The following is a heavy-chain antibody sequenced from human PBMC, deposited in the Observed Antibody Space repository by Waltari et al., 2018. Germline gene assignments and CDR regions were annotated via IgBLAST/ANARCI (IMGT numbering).Heavy chain of an antibody. J-gene: IGHJ4*02. CDR2: INSYGRTT. CDR3: ASGDTVVLVPAPTLDY. D-gene: IGHD6-6*01. V-gene: IGHV3-74*01. CDR1: GFTFNNYW. Sequence: EVQLVESGGGLVQPGGSLRVSCTTSGFTFNNYWMHWVRKTPVRGLVWFSRINSYGRTTTYAYSVRGRFTISRDNAKNTLYLQITSLRADDTAVYYCASGDTVVLVPAPTLDYWGQGTLVTVSS.